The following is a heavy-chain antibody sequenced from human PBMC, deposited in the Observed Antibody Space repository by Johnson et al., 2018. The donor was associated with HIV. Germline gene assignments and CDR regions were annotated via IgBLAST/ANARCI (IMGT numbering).Heavy chain of an antibody. D-gene: IGHD3-10*01. Sequence: VQLVESGGGVVRPGGSLRLSCAASGFTFDDYGMSWVRQAPGKGLEWVSGIKWNGGSTGYADSVKGRFTISRDNAKKSLYLQMNSLRAEDTALYYCARVSRLGDIEVLSDAFDIWGQGTMVIVSS. J-gene: IGHJ3*02. CDR3: ARVSRLGDIEVLSDAFDI. V-gene: IGHV3-20*04. CDR2: IKWNGGST. CDR1: GFTFDDYG.